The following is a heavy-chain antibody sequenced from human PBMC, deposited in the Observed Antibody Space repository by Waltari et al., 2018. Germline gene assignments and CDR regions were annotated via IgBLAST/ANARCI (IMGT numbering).Heavy chain of an antibody. V-gene: IGHV3-21*06. J-gene: IGHJ6*02. CDR1: GFTFSSYT. Sequence: EVQLVESGGGLVKPGESLRLSCAASGFTFSSYTMNWVRQAPGKGLEGVSGISSSGNHIYYVDSVKGRFTISRDNAKNSLYLQMNSLRAEDTAVYYCARKAIGIPEAVHGLDVWGQGP. D-gene: IGHD2-2*01. CDR3: ARKAIGIPEAVHGLDV. CDR2: ISSSGNHI.